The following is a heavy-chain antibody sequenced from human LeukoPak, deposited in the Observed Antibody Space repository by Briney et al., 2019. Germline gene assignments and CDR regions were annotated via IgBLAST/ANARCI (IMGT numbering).Heavy chain of an antibody. CDR2: IYYSGST. CDR1: GGSISSYY. V-gene: IGHV4-59*08. CDR3: ARGKGDDLPFDY. J-gene: IGHJ4*02. D-gene: IGHD5-12*01. Sequence: SETLSLTCTVSGGSISSYYWSWIRQPPGKGLEWIGYIYYSGSTNYNPSLKSRVTISVDTSKNQFSLKLSSVTAADTAVYYCARGKGDDLPFDYWGQGTLVTVSS.